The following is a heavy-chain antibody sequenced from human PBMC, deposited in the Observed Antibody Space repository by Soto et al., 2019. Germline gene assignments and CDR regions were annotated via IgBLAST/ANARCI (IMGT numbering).Heavy chain of an antibody. CDR3: ERVWWLRWDY. Sequence: EVQLVESGGGLVQPGGSLRLSCAASGFTFSSYWMSWVRQAPGKGLEWVANIKQDGSEKYYVDAVKGRFTISRDSAKTSLYLQMNSLRVEDTDVAYCERVWWLRWDYWGQGTLVTVSS. CDR2: IKQDGSEK. J-gene: IGHJ4*02. V-gene: IGHV3-7*01. CDR1: GFTFSSYW. D-gene: IGHD5-12*01.